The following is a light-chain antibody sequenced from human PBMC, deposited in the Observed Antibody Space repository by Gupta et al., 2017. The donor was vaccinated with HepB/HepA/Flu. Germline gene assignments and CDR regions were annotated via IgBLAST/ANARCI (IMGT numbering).Light chain of an antibody. CDR1: SSDVGAYNY. CDR2: DVT. Sequence: QSALTPPPPVSGSPRQSIPISCTGTSSDVGAYNYVSWYQQHPGKAPKVVVYDVTNRPSGVSNRFSGSKSGSTASLASTGHQAEDEADYYCSSYTGTGTLVFGGGTKLTVL. V-gene: IGLV2-14*01. CDR3: SSYTGTGTLV. J-gene: IGLJ2*01.